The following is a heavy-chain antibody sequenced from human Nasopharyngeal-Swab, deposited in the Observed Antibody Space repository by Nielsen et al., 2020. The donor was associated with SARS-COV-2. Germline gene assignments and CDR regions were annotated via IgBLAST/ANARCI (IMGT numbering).Heavy chain of an antibody. Sequence: GGSLRLSCAASGFTFSNYWMSWVRQAPGKGLEWVANIKQDGSEKNYVDSVKGRFTISRDNAKNSLYLQMNSLRAEDTAVYYCARDGYSYGYYYYYYMGVWGKGTTVTVSS. V-gene: IGHV3-7*01. CDR1: GFTFSNYW. J-gene: IGHJ6*03. CDR3: ARDGYSYGYYYYYYMGV. CDR2: IKQDGSEK. D-gene: IGHD5-18*01.